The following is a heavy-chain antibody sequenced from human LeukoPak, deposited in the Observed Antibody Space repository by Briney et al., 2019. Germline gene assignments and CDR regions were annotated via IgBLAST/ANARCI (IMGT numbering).Heavy chain of an antibody. CDR2: ISRNGGDT. J-gene: IGHJ4*02. CDR1: GFTFSLYA. Sequence: PGGSLRLSCAASGFTFSLYAMSWVRQAPGKGLEWVSAISRNGGDTYYADSVKGRFTISRDNSKNTLYLQMNSLRVEDTAVYYCAKDGQVNQPDRLFTDWGQGTLVIVSS. D-gene: IGHD1-14*01. CDR3: AKDGQVNQPDRLFTD. V-gene: IGHV3-23*01.